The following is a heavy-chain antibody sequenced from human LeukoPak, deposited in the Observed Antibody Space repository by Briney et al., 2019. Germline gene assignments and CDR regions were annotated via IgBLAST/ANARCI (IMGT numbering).Heavy chain of an antibody. CDR2: INHSGST. V-gene: IGHV4-34*01. J-gene: IGHJ4*02. CDR3: ARGRLSSSWHTGAMKSFDY. CDR1: GGSFSGYY. D-gene: IGHD6-13*01. Sequence: SETLSLTCAVYGGSFSGYYWSWIRQPPGKGLEWIGEINHSGSTNYNPSLKSRVTISVDTSKNQFSLKLSSVTAADTAVYYCARGRLSSSWHTGAMKSFDYWGQGTLVTVSS.